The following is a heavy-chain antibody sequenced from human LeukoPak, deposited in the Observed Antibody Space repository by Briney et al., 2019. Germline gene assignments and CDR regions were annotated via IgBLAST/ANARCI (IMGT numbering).Heavy chain of an antibody. D-gene: IGHD3-9*01. CDR1: SGSIFSSNW. Sequence: SGTLSLTCAVSSGSIFSSNWWSWVRQPPGKGLEWVGYIYDSGSTSYNPSLKSRVTISVDTSKNQFSLKVTSVTAADTAVYYCARSKDILTGYCFDYWGQGTLVTVSS. CDR2: IYDSGST. CDR3: ARSKDILTGYCFDY. J-gene: IGHJ4*02. V-gene: IGHV4-4*02.